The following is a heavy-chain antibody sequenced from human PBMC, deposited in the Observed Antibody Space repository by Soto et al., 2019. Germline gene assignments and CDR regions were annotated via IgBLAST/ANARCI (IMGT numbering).Heavy chain of an antibody. CDR3: GRHDTAVVHRYEP. CDR1: VRSISSGGYY. V-gene: IGHV4-31*03. CDR2: IYYSGST. Sequence: SDTLSHTCTVSVRSISSGGYYWSWIRQHPGKGLEWIGYIYYSGSTYYNPSLKSRVTISVDTSKNQFSLKLSSVTAADTAVYNCGRHDTAVVHRYEPWGQGSRVAV. J-gene: IGHJ5*02. D-gene: IGHD5-18*01.